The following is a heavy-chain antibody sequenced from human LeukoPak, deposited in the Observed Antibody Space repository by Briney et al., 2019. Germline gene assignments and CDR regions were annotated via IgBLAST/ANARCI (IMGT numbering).Heavy chain of an antibody. CDR2: IYYSGST. Sequence: PSQTLSLTCTVSGGSISSGDYYWSWIRQPPGKGLEWIGYIYYSGSTYYNPSLKSRVTISVDTSKNQFSLKLSSVTAADTAVYYCARDLIRDLWSGYYGNYWGQGTLVTVSS. V-gene: IGHV4-30-4*08. CDR1: GGSISSGDYY. CDR3: ARDLIRDLWSGYYGNY. J-gene: IGHJ4*02. D-gene: IGHD3-3*01.